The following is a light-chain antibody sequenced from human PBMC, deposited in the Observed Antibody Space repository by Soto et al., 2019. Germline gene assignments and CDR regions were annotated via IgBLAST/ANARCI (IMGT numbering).Light chain of an antibody. CDR2: LGS. V-gene: IGKV2-28*01. J-gene: IGKJ4*01. Sequence: DIVMTQSPLSLPVTPGEPASISCRSSQSLLHSNGYNYLDWYLQKPGQSPQLLIYLGSHRASGVPDRFSGSGSGTDFTLKISRVEAEDVGVYYRMQALQTPTFGGGTKVEIK. CDR1: QSLLHSNGYNY. CDR3: MQALQTPT.